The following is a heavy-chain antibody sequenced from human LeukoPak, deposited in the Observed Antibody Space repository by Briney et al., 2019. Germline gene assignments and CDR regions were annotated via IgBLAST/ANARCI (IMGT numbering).Heavy chain of an antibody. CDR1: GFTFSSYA. CDR2: ISGSGNNT. J-gene: IGHJ4*02. V-gene: IGHV3-23*01. Sequence: GSLRLSCTASGFTFSSYAMSWVRQAPGKGLEWVSGISGSGNNTYHADSVKGRFTISRDNSKNTLYLQMNSLRAEDTAVYYCARDQEGFDYWGQGTLVTVSS. CDR3: ARDQEGFDY.